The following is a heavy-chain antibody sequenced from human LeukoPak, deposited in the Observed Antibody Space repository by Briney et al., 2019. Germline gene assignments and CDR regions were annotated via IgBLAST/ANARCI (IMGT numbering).Heavy chain of an antibody. CDR2: INHSGST. CDR3: ARGSSGGSCYWP. CDR1: GVSFSGYY. D-gene: IGHD2-15*01. Sequence: SETLTLTCAVYGVSFSGYYWSWLRQPPGKGLEWIGEINHSGSTNYNPSLKSRVTISVDTSKNQFSLKLSSVTAADTAVYYCARGSSGGSCYWPWGQGTLVTVSS. J-gene: IGHJ5*02. V-gene: IGHV4-34*01.